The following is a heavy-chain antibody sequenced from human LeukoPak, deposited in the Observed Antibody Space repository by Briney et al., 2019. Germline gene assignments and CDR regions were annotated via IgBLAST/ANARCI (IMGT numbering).Heavy chain of an antibody. V-gene: IGHV3-53*04. Sequence: GGSLRLSCAASGFTVSSNYMSWVRQAPGKGLEWVSVIYSGGSTYYADSVKGRFTISRHNSKNTLYLQMNSLRAEDTAVYYCARDCGGDCFGAFDIWGQGTMVNVSS. D-gene: IGHD2-21*02. J-gene: IGHJ3*02. CDR2: IYSGGST. CDR1: GFTVSSNY. CDR3: ARDCGGDCFGAFDI.